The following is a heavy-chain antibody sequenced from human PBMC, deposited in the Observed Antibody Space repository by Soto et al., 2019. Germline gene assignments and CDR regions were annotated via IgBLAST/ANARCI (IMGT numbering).Heavy chain of an antibody. CDR1: GFTFSSYA. CDR3: AKVCLYDFWSGYYIDFSSEAEYYFDY. Sequence: GGSLRLSCAASGFTFSSYAMSWVRQAPGKGLEWVSAISGSGGSTYYADSVKGRFTISRDNSKNTLYLQMNSLRAEDTAVYYCAKVCLYDFWSGYYIDFSSEAEYYFDYCGQGTLVTVSS. J-gene: IGHJ4*02. V-gene: IGHV3-23*01. CDR2: ISGSGGST. D-gene: IGHD3-3*01.